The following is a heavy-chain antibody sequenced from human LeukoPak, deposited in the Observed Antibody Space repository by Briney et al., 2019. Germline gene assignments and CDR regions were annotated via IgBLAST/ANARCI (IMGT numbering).Heavy chain of an antibody. Sequence: GGSLRLSCAASKFTFSDYGMNWVRQAPGKGLEWVSYISSSSSTIYYGDSVKGRFTISRDNAENSLCLQMNSLGAEDTAVYYCARHLSGITGYTYGRGIDYWGQGTLLTVSS. CDR2: ISSSSSTI. J-gene: IGHJ4*02. CDR1: KFTFSDYG. V-gene: IGHV3-48*01. CDR3: ARHLSGITGYTYGRGIDY. D-gene: IGHD5-18*01.